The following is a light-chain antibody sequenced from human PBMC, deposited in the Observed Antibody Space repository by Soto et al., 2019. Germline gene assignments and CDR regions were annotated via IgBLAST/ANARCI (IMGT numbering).Light chain of an antibody. Sequence: QMTQSPSSLSASVGDRVTITCRASQSITTYLNWYQQKPGKAPKLLIYATSSLQSGVPSRFSGSGSGTEFTLAISSLKSEDFAVYFCQQYNNWHPITFGHGTRLEIK. CDR1: QSITTY. CDR3: QQYNNWHPIT. V-gene: IGKV1-39*01. J-gene: IGKJ5*01. CDR2: ATS.